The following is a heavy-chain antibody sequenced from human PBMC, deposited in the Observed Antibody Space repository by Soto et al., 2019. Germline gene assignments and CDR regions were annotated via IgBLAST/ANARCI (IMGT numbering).Heavy chain of an antibody. J-gene: IGHJ4*02. Sequence: QVQLQESGPGLVKPSQTLSLTCTVSGGSISSGGYYWSWIRQHPGKGLEWIGYIYYSGSTYYNPSLKSRVTISVDTSKNQFSLKLSSVTAADTAXYXCARIXXTFGGVIAAGVRYVNYWGQGTLVTVSS. D-gene: IGHD3-16*02. V-gene: IGHV4-31*03. CDR3: ARIXXTFGGVIAAGVRYVNY. CDR2: IYYSGST. CDR1: GGSISSGGYY.